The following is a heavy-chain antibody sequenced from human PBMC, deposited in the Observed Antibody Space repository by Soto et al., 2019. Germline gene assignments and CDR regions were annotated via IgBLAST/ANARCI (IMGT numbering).Heavy chain of an antibody. CDR3: VRGACSGGSCYSWNQYFQY. CDR1: GLTSSNYR. D-gene: IGHD2-15*01. J-gene: IGHJ4*02. Sequence: GGRLRRSCATSGLTSSNYRINWVRQAPGKGLEWVSYISSSSSTIYFADSVRGRFTTSRDNAKNSLYLQMNSLRAEDTAVYYCVRGACSGGSCYSWNQYFQYWGQGTLFPV. CDR2: ISSSSSTI. V-gene: IGHV3-48*01.